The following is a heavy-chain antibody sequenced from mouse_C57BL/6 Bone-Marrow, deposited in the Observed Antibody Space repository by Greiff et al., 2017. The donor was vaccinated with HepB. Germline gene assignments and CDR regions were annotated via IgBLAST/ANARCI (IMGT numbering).Heavy chain of an antibody. D-gene: IGHD1-1*01. J-gene: IGHJ2*01. V-gene: IGHV5-6*01. CDR3: ARLDGSSFDY. CDR1: GFTFSSYG. Sequence: EVMLVESGGDLVKPGGSLKLSCAASGFTFSSYGMSWVRQTPDKRLEWVATISSGGSYTYYPDSVKGRFTISRDNGKNTLYLQMSSLKSEDTAMYYCARLDGSSFDYWGQGTTLTVSS. CDR2: ISSGGSYT.